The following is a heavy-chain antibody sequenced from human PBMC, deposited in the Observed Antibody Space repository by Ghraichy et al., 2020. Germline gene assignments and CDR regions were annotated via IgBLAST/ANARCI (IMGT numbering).Heavy chain of an antibody. Sequence: GGSLRLSCAASGFTFSTHAIHWVRQAPGKGLEWLALISYDGTYEYYADSVKGRFTISRDNSKNTLYLQMNSLRAEDTAVYFCARDQGTYDTTGYSPFLDYWGPGTLVTVSS. J-gene: IGHJ4*02. CDR1: GFTFSTHA. CDR3: ARDQGTYDTTGYSPFLDY. D-gene: IGHD3-22*01. V-gene: IGHV3-30*04. CDR2: ISYDGTYE.